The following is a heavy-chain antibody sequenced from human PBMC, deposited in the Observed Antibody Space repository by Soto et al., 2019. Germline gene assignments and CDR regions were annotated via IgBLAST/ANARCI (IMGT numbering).Heavy chain of an antibody. CDR1: VFTFSSYG. J-gene: IGHJ4*02. V-gene: IGHV3-33*01. CDR3: ARVFGVTYFDY. CDR2: IWYDGSNK. D-gene: IGHD3-3*01. Sequence: GSLRLSCAASVFTFSSYGMHWVRQAPGKGLEWVAVIWYDGSNKYYADSVKGRFTISRDNSKNTLYLQMNSLRAEDTAVYYCARVFGVTYFDYWGQGTLVTVSS.